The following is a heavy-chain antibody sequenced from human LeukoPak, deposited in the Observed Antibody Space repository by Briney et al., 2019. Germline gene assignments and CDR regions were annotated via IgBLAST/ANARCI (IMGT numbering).Heavy chain of an antibody. CDR1: GFTFSSYG. Sequence: GWSLRLSCAASGFTFSSYGMHWVRQAPGKGLEWVAVIWYDGSNKYYADSVKGRFTISRGNSKNTLYLQMNSLRAEDTAVYYCAREEGVTALDYWGQGTLVTVSS. D-gene: IGHD4-23*01. V-gene: IGHV3-33*01. CDR2: IWYDGSNK. J-gene: IGHJ4*02. CDR3: AREEGVTALDY.